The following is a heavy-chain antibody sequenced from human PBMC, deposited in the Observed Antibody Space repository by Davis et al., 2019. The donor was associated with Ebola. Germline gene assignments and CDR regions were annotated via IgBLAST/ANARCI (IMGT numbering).Heavy chain of an antibody. D-gene: IGHD3-3*01. Sequence: GSLRLSCAASGFSVSDNYMSWVRQAPGKGPEWVSVIYRGGSTYYADTVRGRFTISRDTSKNMLELQMDSLRAEDTAVYYCARVGGWSGDVYVDAFDIWGQGTMVTVSS. CDR2: IYRGGST. CDR3: ARVGGWSGDVYVDAFDI. CDR1: GFSVSDNY. V-gene: IGHV3-53*01. J-gene: IGHJ3*02.